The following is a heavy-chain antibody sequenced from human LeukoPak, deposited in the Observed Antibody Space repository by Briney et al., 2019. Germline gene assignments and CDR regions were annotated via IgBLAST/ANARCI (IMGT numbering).Heavy chain of an antibody. V-gene: IGHV3-48*01. J-gene: IGHJ6*03. CDR2: ISSSGSTI. Sequence: GGSLRLSCAASGFTFSSYGMNWVRQAPGKGLEWVSYISSSGSTIYYADSVKGRFTISRDNSKNTLYLQMNSLRAEDTAVYYCARHTYGYSFYYYMDVWGKGTTVTISS. CDR1: GFTFSSYG. CDR3: ARHTYGYSFYYYMDV. D-gene: IGHD5-18*01.